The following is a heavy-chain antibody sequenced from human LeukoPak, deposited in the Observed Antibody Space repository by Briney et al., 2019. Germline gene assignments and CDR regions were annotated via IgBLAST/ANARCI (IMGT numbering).Heavy chain of an antibody. D-gene: IGHD5-12*01. CDR1: GFTVSSNY. V-gene: IGHV3-66*01. CDR3: ARGWSGYDTVAQDAFDI. Sequence: GGSLRLSCAASGFTVSSNYMSWVRPAPGKGLGWGSVIYSGGSTYYADSVKGRFTISRDNSKNTLYLQMNSLRAEDTAVYYCARGWSGYDTVAQDAFDIWGQGKMVTVSS. CDR2: IYSGGST. J-gene: IGHJ3*02.